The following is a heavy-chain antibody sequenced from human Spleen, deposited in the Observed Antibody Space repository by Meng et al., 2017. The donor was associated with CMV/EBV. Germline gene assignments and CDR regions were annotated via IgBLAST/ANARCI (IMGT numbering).Heavy chain of an antibody. V-gene: IGHV3-7*01. CDR2: IKQDGSEE. CDR1: GFPFSTYW. CDR3: AREDVILGAKNLDH. J-gene: IGHJ4*02. Sequence: GGSLRLSCAASGFPFSTYWMTWVRQAPQKGLEWVANIKQDGSEEYYVDSVKGRFSISRDDAKNSLFLQMNSLRAEDTGVYYCAREDVILGAKNLDHWGQGTLVTVSS. D-gene: IGHD1-26*01.